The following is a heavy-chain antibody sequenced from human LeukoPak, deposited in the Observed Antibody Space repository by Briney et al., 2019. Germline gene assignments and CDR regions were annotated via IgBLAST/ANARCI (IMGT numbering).Heavy chain of an antibody. CDR3: ARVFRACSSTSCYREYDAFDI. J-gene: IGHJ3*02. D-gene: IGHD2-2*01. Sequence: GASVKVSCKASGYTFTSYDINWVRQATGQGLEWMGWMNPNSGNTVYAQKFQGRVTMTRNTSISTAYMELSSLRSEDTAVYYCARVFRACSSTSCYREYDAFDIWGQGTMVTVSS. V-gene: IGHV1-8*01. CDR2: MNPNSGNT. CDR1: GYTFTSYD.